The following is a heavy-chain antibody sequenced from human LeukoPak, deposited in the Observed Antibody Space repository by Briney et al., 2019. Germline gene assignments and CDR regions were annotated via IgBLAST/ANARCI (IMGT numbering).Heavy chain of an antibody. CDR1: GFSFSDYW. D-gene: IGHD3-3*01. J-gene: IGHJ4*02. Sequence: GGSLRLSCTASGFSFSDYWMHWVRQVPGKGLEWVASIKQRGGEKEYVDSVRGRFTISRDNAKKSLFLEMNNLRAEDTAVYYCARDVWSGFFFYWGQGTLVAVSS. CDR3: ARDVWSGFFFY. V-gene: IGHV3-7*01. CDR2: IKQRGGEK.